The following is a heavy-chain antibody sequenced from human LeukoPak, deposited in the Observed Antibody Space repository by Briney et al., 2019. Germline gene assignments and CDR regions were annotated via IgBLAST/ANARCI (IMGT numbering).Heavy chain of an antibody. Sequence: GGSLRLSCASSGFTFSTYSMNWVRQAPGKGLEWVSYISTSSSTIYYADSVKGRFTISRDNAKNSLYLQINSPRAEDTAVYYCATSRSGYFDYWGQGTLVTVSS. V-gene: IGHV3-48*04. CDR2: ISTSSSTI. J-gene: IGHJ4*02. D-gene: IGHD2-15*01. CDR3: ATSRSGYFDY. CDR1: GFTFSTYS.